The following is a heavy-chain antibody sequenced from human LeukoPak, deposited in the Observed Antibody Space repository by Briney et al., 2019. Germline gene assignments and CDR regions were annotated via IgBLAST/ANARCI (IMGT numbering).Heavy chain of an antibody. V-gene: IGHV3-43*01. CDR2: FSWDGGSK. J-gene: IGHJ1*01. CDR1: GFIFDDYT. Sequence: GGSLRLSCAASGFIFDDYTMHWVRQAPGKGLEWVSLFSWDGGSKYYADSVKGRFIISRDNAENSLSLQMNSLREEDTALYHCARGWATIPDWGQGTLVTVSS. D-gene: IGHD5-24*01. CDR3: ARGWATIPD.